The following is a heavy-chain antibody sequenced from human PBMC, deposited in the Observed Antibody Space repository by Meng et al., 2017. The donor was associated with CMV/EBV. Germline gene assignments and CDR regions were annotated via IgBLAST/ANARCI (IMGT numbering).Heavy chain of an antibody. CDR1: GYSVTSYW. J-gene: IGHJ4*02. D-gene: IGHD1-1*01. CDR2: IDPSDTYT. CDR3: ARHRPNWNRDY. Sequence: IACKGSGYSVTSYWISWVRQMPGKGLEWMERIDPSDTYTNYSPSFQGHVTISADKSISTAYLQWSSLKASDTAMYYCARHRPNWNRDYWGQGTLVTVSS. V-gene: IGHV5-10-1*01.